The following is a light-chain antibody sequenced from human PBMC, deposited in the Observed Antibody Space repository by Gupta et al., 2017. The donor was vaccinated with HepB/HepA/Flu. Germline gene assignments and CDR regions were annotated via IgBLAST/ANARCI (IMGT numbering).Light chain of an antibody. CDR1: QRISSW. CDR3: QQYYISSKT. V-gene: IGKV1-5*03. CDR2: KAS. Sequence: DIQMTQSPSTLSASVGDRVTITCRASQRISSWLAWFQQKPGKAPRLLIYKASSANSGVPSRFRGSGSWTEFTLTISSLQPDDFAIYYCQQYYISSKTFGQGTKVDIK. J-gene: IGKJ1*01.